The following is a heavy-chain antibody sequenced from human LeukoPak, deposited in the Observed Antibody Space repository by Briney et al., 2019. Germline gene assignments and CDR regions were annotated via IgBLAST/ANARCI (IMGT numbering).Heavy chain of an antibody. V-gene: IGHV3-48*03. D-gene: IGHD4-17*01. J-gene: IGHJ4*02. CDR3: ARDLTVTNRWGNNY. Sequence: GGSLRLSCAASGFTFSSYEMNWVRQAPGKGLEWVSYISSSGSTIYYADSVKGRFTISRDNAKNSLYLQMNSLRAEDTAVYYCARDLTVTNRWGNNYWGQGTLVTASS. CDR1: GFTFSSYE. CDR2: ISSSGSTI.